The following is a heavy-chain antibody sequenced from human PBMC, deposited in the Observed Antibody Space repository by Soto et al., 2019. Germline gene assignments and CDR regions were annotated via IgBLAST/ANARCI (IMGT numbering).Heavy chain of an antibody. J-gene: IGHJ6*02. V-gene: IGHV1-69*01. D-gene: IGHD3-3*01. CDR3: ARAGGFLPYYYYYYGMDV. CDR1: GGTFSSYA. Sequence: QVQLVQSGTEVKKPGSSVKVSCKASGGTFSSYAISWVRQAPGQGLEWIGGIIPIFGTANYAQKFQGRVTITADESTSTAYMELSSLRSEDMAVYYCARAGGFLPYYYYYYGMDVWGQGTTVTVSS. CDR2: IIPIFGTA.